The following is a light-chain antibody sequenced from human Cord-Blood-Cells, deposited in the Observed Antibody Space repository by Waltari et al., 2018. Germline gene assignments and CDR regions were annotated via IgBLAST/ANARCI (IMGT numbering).Light chain of an antibody. J-gene: IGKJ2*01. V-gene: IGKV4-1*01. CDR3: QQYYSTPYT. Sequence: IVMTQPPDSLAVSLGERATINCNSSQSVLYSSNNKNYLAWYQQKPGQPPKLLIYWASTRESGVPDRCSGSGSGTDFTLTISSLQAEDVAVYYCQQYYSTPYTFGQGTKLEIK. CDR1: QSVLYSSNNKNY. CDR2: WAS.